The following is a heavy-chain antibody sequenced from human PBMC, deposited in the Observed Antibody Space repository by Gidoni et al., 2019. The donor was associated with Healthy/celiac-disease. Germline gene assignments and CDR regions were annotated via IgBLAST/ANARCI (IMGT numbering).Heavy chain of an antibody. CDR2: IYYSGSP. D-gene: IGHD3-10*01. CDR1: GGSIRSYY. CDR3: ARVYPATVSTGSCWFDP. J-gene: IGHJ5*02. V-gene: IGHV4-59*01. Sequence: QVQLQESGPGLVKPSATLSLTCTFSGGSIRSYYWSWIRQPPGKGLKWIGYIYYSGSPNYNPSLKSRVTISVDTSKNQFSLKLSSVTAADTAVYYCARVYPATVSTGSCWFDPWGQGTLVTVSS.